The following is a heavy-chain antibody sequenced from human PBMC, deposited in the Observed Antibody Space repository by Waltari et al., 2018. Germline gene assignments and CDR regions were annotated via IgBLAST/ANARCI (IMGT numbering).Heavy chain of an antibody. CDR2: IYHSGST. CDR3: ARLRGRQQLVNY. CDR1: GYSISRGSY. V-gene: IGHV4-38-2*01. Sequence: QVQLQESGPGLVKPSETLSLTCAVSGYSISRGSYWRWTRQPPGKGLEWIGSIYHSGSTYYNPSLKSRVTISVDTSKNQFSLKLSSVTAADTAVYYCARLRGRQQLVNYWGQGTLVTVSS. D-gene: IGHD6-13*01. J-gene: IGHJ4*02.